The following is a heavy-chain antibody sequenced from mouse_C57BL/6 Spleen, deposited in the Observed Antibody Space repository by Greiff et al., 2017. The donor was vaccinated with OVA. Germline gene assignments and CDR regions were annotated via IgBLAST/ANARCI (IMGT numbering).Heavy chain of an antibody. J-gene: IGHJ2*01. V-gene: IGHV1-50*01. CDR1: GYTFTSYW. D-gene: IGHD1-1*01. CDR2: IDPSDSYT. Sequence: QVQLQQPGAELVKPGASVKLSCKASGYTFTSYWMQWVKQRPGQGLEWIGEIDPSDSYTNYNQKFKGKATLTVDTSSSTAYMQLSSLTAEDSAVYYCARRQRRTTVVAPDYWGQGTTLTVSS. CDR3: ARRQRRTTVVAPDY.